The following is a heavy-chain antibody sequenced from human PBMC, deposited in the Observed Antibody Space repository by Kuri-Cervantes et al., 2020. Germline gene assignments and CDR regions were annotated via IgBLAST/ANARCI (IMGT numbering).Heavy chain of an antibody. Sequence: GGSLRLSCAASGFTFNTNWMNWVRQAPGKGLEWVALIKEDVNKKYYMDSVKGRFTISRDNAKNSLYLEMNSLRVEDTAVYYCAKGGSITIFGVVIAWGQGTLVTVSS. D-gene: IGHD3-3*01. CDR1: GFTFNTNW. CDR3: AKGGSITIFGVVIA. CDR2: IKEDVNKK. J-gene: IGHJ5*02. V-gene: IGHV3-7*01.